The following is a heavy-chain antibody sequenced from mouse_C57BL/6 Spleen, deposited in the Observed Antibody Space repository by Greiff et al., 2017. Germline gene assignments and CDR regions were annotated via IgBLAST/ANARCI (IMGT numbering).Heavy chain of an antibody. V-gene: IGHV5-17*01. J-gene: IGHJ2*01. Sequence: EVQVVESGGGLVKPGGSLKLSCAASGFTFSDYGMHWVRQAPEKGLEWVAYISSGSSTSYYADTVKGRFTISRDNAKNTLFLQMTSLRSEDTAMYYCARTGYYYGSPYFDYWGQGTTLTVSS. CDR1: GFTFSDYG. CDR3: ARTGYYYGSPYFDY. D-gene: IGHD1-1*01. CDR2: ISSGSSTS.